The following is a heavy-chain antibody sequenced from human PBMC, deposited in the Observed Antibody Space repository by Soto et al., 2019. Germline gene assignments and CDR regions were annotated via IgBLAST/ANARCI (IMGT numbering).Heavy chain of an antibody. CDR1: GHTLSDFS. CDR3: ATDLLTAVAGEEGY. Sequence: ASVKVSCKVSGHTLSDFSMHWVRQAPGRGLEWMGGFDPEDGDPIYAQNFQGRVTMTEDSSTDTAYMELSSLGSEDTAMYYCATDLLTAVAGEEGYWGQETLDTVS. CDR2: FDPEDGDP. D-gene: IGHD6-19*01. J-gene: IGHJ4*02. V-gene: IGHV1-24*01.